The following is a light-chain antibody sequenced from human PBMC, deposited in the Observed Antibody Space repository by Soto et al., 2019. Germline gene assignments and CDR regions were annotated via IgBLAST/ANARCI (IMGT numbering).Light chain of an antibody. CDR1: QTVLSSSNNKNY. J-gene: IGKJ1*01. CDR2: WAS. Sequence: DIVMTQSPDSLAVSLGERATINCKSSQTVLSSSNNKNYLTWYQQKPGQPPKLLIYWASTRESGVPDRFSGSGSGTDFTLTISSLQAEDVAVYYCQQYYRTPLTFGQGTKVEVK. V-gene: IGKV4-1*01. CDR3: QQYYRTPLT.